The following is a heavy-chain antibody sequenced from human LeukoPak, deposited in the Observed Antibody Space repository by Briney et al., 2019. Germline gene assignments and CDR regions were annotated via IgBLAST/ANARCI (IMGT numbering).Heavy chain of an antibody. V-gene: IGHV3-30*18. CDR3: ANLDGFDP. Sequence: GGSLRLSCAASGFTFSSYGMHWVRQAPGKGLEWVAVISYDGSKKYYADSVKGRFTISRDNSKNTLYLQMNSLRAEDTAVYYCANLDGFDPWGQGTLVTVSS. CDR2: ISYDGSKK. J-gene: IGHJ5*02. CDR1: GFTFSSYG.